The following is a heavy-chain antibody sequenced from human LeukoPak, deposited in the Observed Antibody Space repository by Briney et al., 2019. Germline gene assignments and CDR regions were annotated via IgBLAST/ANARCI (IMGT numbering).Heavy chain of an antibody. CDR3: AKDGRSYGYF. CDR1: GFTFCSYA. J-gene: IGHJ4*02. D-gene: IGHD5-18*01. CDR2: ICGSGGST. Sequence: LPGGSLRLSCAASGFTFCSYAMSWVPQAPGKGREWFSAICGSGGSTYYADSVKGRFTISRDNSKNTLYLQMNSLRAEETAVYYCAKDGRSYGYFWGQGTLVTVSS. V-gene: IGHV3-23*01.